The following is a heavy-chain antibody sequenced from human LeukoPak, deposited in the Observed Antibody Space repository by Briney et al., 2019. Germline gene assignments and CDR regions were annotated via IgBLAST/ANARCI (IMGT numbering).Heavy chain of an antibody. D-gene: IGHD6-19*01. CDR1: GFTFSGYA. Sequence: GGSLRLSCAASGFTFSGYAMRWVRQAPGKGLEWVSGITDSGDSTYYADSVKGRFTISRDNSKYTVYLQMNSLRAEDTAVYYCAKTPGIAVVLYYFDYWGQGMLVTVSS. CDR3: AKTPGIAVVLYYFDY. J-gene: IGHJ4*02. V-gene: IGHV3-23*01. CDR2: ITDSGDST.